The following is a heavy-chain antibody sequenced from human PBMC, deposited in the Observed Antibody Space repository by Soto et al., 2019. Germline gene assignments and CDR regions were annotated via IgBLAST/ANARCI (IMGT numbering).Heavy chain of an antibody. CDR3: ARGGRTYYYDSSGSAARPHDFDI. Sequence: RASVKVSCKSSGYTFTSYYMHWVRQASGQGLEWMGIINPSGGSTSYAQKFQGSVTMTRDTSTSTVYMQLSSPRSEDTAVYYCARGGRTYYYDSSGSAARPHDFDICGQGKMVTVSS. V-gene: IGHV1-46*01. CDR1: GYTFTSYY. D-gene: IGHD3-22*01. J-gene: IGHJ3*02. CDR2: INPSGGST.